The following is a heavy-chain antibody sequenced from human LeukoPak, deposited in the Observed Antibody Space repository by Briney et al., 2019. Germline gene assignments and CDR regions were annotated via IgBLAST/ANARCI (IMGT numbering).Heavy chain of an antibody. D-gene: IGHD6-19*01. V-gene: IGHV1-8*01. CDR3: ARETQRSGWYDVWYYYYYMDV. Sequence: GPSVKVSCKASGYTFTSYDNNWVRHATGQGLEWKGWMNPNSGNTGYTKTFIERVTMTRNTSIRTAYVELSSLRSEDTAVYYCARETQRSGWYDVWYYYYYMDVWGKGPTVTVSS. CDR1: GYTFTSYD. J-gene: IGHJ6*03. CDR2: MNPNSGNT.